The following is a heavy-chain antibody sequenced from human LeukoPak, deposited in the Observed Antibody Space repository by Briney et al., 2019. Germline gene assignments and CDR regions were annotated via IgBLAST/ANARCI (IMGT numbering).Heavy chain of an antibody. J-gene: IGHJ4*02. Sequence: QPGGSLRLSCAASGFTFSSYWMSWVRQAPGKGLEWVANIKQDGSEKYYVDSVKGRFTISRDNAKNSLYLQMNSLRAEDTAVYYCARQAPTMIVVVDYFDYWGQGTLVTVSS. CDR3: ARQAPTMIVVVDYFDY. CDR2: IKQDGSEK. V-gene: IGHV3-7*01. CDR1: GFTFSSYW. D-gene: IGHD3-22*01.